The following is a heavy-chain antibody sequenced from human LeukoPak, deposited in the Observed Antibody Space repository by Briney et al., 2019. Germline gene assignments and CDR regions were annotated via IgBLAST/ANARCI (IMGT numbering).Heavy chain of an antibody. J-gene: IGHJ5*02. Sequence: ASVTVSCKASGYTFTSYYMHWVRQAPGQGLEWMGIINPSGGSTSYAQKFQGRVTMTRDMSTSTVYMELSSLRSEDTAVYYCARERGGYCTNGVCYTGTFDPWGQGTLVTVSS. CDR2: INPSGGST. CDR1: GYTFTSYY. D-gene: IGHD2-8*01. CDR3: ARERGGYCTNGVCYTGTFDP. V-gene: IGHV1-46*01.